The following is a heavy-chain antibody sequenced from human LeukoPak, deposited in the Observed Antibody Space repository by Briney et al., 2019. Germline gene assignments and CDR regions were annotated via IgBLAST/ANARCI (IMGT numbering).Heavy chain of an antibody. CDR2: IYGSGTT. Sequence: SETLSLTCTISGGSISNYFWTCIRQPPGKGLEWIGYIYGSGTTYYNPSLKSRVTISVDTSKNQFSLKLSSVGAADTAVYYCAGYATTVTTNDYWGQGTLVTVSS. D-gene: IGHD4-17*01. CDR1: GGSISNYF. V-gene: IGHV4-59*08. CDR3: AGYATTVTTNDY. J-gene: IGHJ4*02.